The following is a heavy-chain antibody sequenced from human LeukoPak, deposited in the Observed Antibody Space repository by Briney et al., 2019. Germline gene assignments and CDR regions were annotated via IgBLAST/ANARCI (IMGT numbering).Heavy chain of an antibody. V-gene: IGHV1-69*04. D-gene: IGHD3-22*01. J-gene: IGHJ4*02. CDR1: GGTFSSYA. CDR3: ARDEADYYDSSGYYNSEMNY. Sequence: GASVKVSCKASGGTFSSYAISWVRQAPGQGLEWMGRIIPILGIANYAQKFQGRVTITADKSTSTAYMELSSLRSEDTAVYYCARDEADYYDSSGYYNSEMNYWGQGTLVTVSS. CDR2: IIPILGIA.